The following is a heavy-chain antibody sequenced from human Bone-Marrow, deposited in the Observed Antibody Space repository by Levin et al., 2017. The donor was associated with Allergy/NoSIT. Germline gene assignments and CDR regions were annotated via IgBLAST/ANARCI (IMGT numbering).Heavy chain of an antibody. CDR3: ARRTGEGGYDY. J-gene: IGHJ4*02. D-gene: IGHD7-27*01. V-gene: IGHV1-3*01. CDR2: INAGNGDT. CDR1: GYTFISYT. Sequence: ASVKVSCKASGYTFISYTLHWVRQAPGQRLEWMGWINAGNGDTTYSHKFPGRVTFTKDTSANTAYMELSSLTSADTAVYYCARRTGEGGYDYRGQGTLVTVSS.